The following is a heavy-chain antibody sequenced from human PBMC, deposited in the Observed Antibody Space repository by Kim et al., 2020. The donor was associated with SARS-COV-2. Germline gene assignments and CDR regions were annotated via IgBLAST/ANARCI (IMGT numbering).Heavy chain of an antibody. CDR3: ARDRAAAGTGWFDP. Sequence: SETLSLTCSVSGYSISSGYYWGWIRQPPGKGLEWIGSIYHSGSTYYNPSLKTRVTISVDTSKNQFSLKLSSVTAADTAVYYCARDRAAAGTGWFDPWGQG. CDR2: IYHSGST. CDR1: GYSISSGYY. V-gene: IGHV4-38-2*02. J-gene: IGHJ5*02. D-gene: IGHD6-13*01.